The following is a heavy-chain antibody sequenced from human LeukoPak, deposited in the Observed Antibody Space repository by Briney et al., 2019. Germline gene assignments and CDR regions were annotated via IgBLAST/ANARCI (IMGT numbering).Heavy chain of an antibody. V-gene: IGHV3-23*01. CDR3: AKAPLNNWFDP. CDR1: GLTFSSYA. J-gene: IGHJ5*02. CDR2: ISGGST. Sequence: GGSLRLSCAASGLTFSSYAMSWVRHAPGKGLEWVSAISGGSTYYADSVKGRFTISRDNSKNTLYLQMNSLRAEDTAVYYCAKAPLNNWFDPWGQGTLVTVSS.